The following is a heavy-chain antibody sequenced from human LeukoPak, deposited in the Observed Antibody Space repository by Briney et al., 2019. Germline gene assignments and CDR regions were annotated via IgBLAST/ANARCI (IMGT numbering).Heavy chain of an antibody. CDR2: IKQDGSEK. CDR1: GFTFSCYW. Sequence: GGSLRLSCAASGFTFSCYWMSWVRQAPGKGLEWVANIKQDGSEKYYVDSVKGRFTISRDNAKNSLYLQMNSLRAEDTAVYYCARPIPAAMGGFDPWGQGTLVTVSS. D-gene: IGHD2-2*01. J-gene: IGHJ5*02. V-gene: IGHV3-7*01. CDR3: ARPIPAAMGGFDP.